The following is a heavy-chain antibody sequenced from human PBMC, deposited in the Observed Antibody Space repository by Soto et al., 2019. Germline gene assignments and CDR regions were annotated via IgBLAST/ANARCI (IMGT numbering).Heavy chain of an antibody. CDR1: GFTFSSYA. Sequence: GGSLRLSCAASGFTFSSYAMSWVRQAPGKGLEWVSAISGSGGSTYYADSVKGRFTISRDNSKNTLYLQMNSLRAEDTAVYYCAKVFPPNVLHYYDSSGYRYYFDYWGQGTLVTVSS. D-gene: IGHD3-22*01. CDR2: ISGSGGST. J-gene: IGHJ4*02. V-gene: IGHV3-23*01. CDR3: AKVFPPNVLHYYDSSGYRYYFDY.